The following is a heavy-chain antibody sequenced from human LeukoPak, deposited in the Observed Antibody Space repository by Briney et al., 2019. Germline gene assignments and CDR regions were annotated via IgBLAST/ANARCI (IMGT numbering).Heavy chain of an antibody. CDR1: GFTFRNYC. V-gene: IGHV3-74*01. J-gene: IGHJ4*02. D-gene: IGHD1-20*01. CDR2: VNPDGSAT. Sequence: GGSLRLSCAASGFTFRNYCMHWVRQGPGKGLVWVSRVNPDGSATTYADSVKGRFTISRDNAKNTLYLQMNSLRAEDTAVYYCARSLSGSVDYWGQGSLVTVSS. CDR3: ARSLSGSVDY.